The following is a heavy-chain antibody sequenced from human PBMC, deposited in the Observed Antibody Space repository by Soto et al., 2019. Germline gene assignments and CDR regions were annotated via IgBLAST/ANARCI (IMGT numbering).Heavy chain of an antibody. Sequence: VQLVQSGAEVKKPGASVKLSCKAPADTFTSYYIHWVRQAPGHGLEWMGIINPNGGSTRFEQTYQGRITMTRYTSTSTVYMELRSLRSEDSVIYYCARSSAGVFGIIIEGSNSLAPWCQGSLVTVSS. CDR1: ADTFTSYY. V-gene: IGHV1-46*01. J-gene: IGHJ5*02. CDR2: INPNGGST. CDR3: ARSSAGVFGIIIEGSNSLAP. D-gene: IGHD3-16*02.